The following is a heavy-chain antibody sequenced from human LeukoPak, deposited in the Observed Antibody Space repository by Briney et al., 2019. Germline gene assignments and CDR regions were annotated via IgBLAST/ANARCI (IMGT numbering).Heavy chain of an antibody. CDR3: ARDRDWVFDY. D-gene: IGHD2-21*02. CDR2: ISSTSTTI. Sequence: GGSLRLSCAASGFTFSSNAMNWVRQAPGKGLEWVSYISSTSTTIYYADSVKGRFTISRDSARNALHLQMNSLRVEDTAVYYCARDRDWVFDYWGQGTLVAVSS. CDR1: GFTFSSNA. V-gene: IGHV3-48*01. J-gene: IGHJ4*02.